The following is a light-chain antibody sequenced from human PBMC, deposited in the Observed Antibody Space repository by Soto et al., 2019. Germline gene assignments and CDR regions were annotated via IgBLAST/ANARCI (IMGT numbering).Light chain of an antibody. V-gene: IGLV1-44*01. J-gene: IGLJ1*01. CDR3: AAWDDSLTGYV. CDR1: SSNIGSNT. CDR2: SNN. Sequence: QSVLTQPPSASGTPGQRVTISFSGSSSNIGSNTVNWYQQLPGTDPKLLIYSNNQRPSGVPDPFSGSKSGTSASLAISGLQSEDEADYYCAAWDDSLTGYVFGTGTKVTV.